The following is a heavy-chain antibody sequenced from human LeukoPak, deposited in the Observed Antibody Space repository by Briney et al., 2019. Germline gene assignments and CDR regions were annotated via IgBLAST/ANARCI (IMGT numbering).Heavy chain of an antibody. CDR2: INGDGSST. J-gene: IGHJ5*02. V-gene: IGHV3-74*01. D-gene: IGHD1/OR15-1a*01. CDR1: GFTLSYYW. Sequence: GGSLRLSCAASGFTLSYYWMHWVRQAPGKGLVWVSCINGDGSSTNYADSVKGRFTISRDNAKNTLYLEMNSLRAEDTAVYYCTRDPRNKGFDPWGQGNLVTVSS. CDR3: TRDPRNKGFDP.